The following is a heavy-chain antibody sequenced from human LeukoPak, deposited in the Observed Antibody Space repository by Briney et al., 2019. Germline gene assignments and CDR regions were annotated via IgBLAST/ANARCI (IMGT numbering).Heavy chain of an antibody. Sequence: GGSLRLSCAASGFTFDDYAMVWVRQAPEKGLEWVSGISWNSGDIGYADSVKGRFTISRDNAKNSLYLQMNSLRAEDTAVYYRARVRTGTTWYFDLWGRGTRVTVSS. CDR2: ISWNSGDI. CDR1: GFTFDDYA. V-gene: IGHV3-9*01. D-gene: IGHD1-7*01. J-gene: IGHJ2*01. CDR3: ARVRTGTTWYFDL.